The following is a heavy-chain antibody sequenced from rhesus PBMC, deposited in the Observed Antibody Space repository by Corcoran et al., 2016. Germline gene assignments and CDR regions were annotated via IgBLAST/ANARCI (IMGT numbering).Heavy chain of an antibody. D-gene: IGHD4-29*01. CDR3: AKAGVATDFDY. Sequence: QVQLQESGPGLVKPSETLPPTCAVSGASISDNYWSWIRQAPGGGPEWIGRIYGSRGTTNYNPSLKSRVAISIDTSNNQLSLKLNDVTAADTAVYYCAKAGVATDFDYWGQGVLVTVSS. CDR2: IYGSRGTT. J-gene: IGHJ4*01. V-gene: IGHV4S2*01. CDR1: GASISDNY.